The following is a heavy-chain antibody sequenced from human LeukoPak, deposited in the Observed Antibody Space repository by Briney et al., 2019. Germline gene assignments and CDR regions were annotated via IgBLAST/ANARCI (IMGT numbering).Heavy chain of an antibody. D-gene: IGHD5-18*01. CDR1: GFTFSSYS. CDR3: ARESGYSYDQAFDY. V-gene: IGHV3-21*01. Sequence: GGSLRLSCAASGFTFSSYSMNWVRQAPEKGLEWVSSISSSSSYIYYADSVKGRFTISRDNAKNSLYLQMNSLRAEDTAVYYCARESGYSYDQAFDYWGQGTLVTVSS. J-gene: IGHJ4*02. CDR2: ISSSSSYI.